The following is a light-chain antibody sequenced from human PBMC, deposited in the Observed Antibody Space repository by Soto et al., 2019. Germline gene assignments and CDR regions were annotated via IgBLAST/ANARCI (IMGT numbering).Light chain of an antibody. J-gene: IGKJ4*01. V-gene: IGKV1-9*01. Sequence: DIQLTQSPSFLSASLGDRVTITCRASQGISSYLAWYQQKPGKAPKVLIYAASTLQSGVPSRFSGSGSGTEFTLTISSLQPEDFATYYCQQLNSDPFTFGGGTKVDIK. CDR3: QQLNSDPFT. CDR2: AAS. CDR1: QGISSY.